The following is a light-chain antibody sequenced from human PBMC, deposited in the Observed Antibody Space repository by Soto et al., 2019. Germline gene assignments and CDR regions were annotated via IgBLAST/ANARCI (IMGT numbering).Light chain of an antibody. CDR2: DAS. CDR1: QSVSSSY. CDR3: HQCGSSPWT. Sequence: EIVLTQSPGTLSLSPGERATLSCRASQSVSSSYLAWYQQKPGQAPRLLIYDASRRATGIPDKFSGSGSGTDFTLTISRLEPEDSAVYYCHQCGSSPWTFGQGTKVEI. J-gene: IGKJ1*01. V-gene: IGKV3-20*01.